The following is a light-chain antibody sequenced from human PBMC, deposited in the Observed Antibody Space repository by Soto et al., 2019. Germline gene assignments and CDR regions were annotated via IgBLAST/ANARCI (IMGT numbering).Light chain of an antibody. CDR1: SSDVGGYNY. CDR3: NSYTTGSTCV. CDR2: DVS. V-gene: IGLV2-14*01. Sequence: QSALTQPASVSGSPGQSITISCTGTSSDVGGYNYVSWYQQHPGKAPKLMIYDVSNRPSGVSNRFSGSKSGNTASLTISGLQAEDEADYYCNSYTTGSTCVFGTGTKVTVL. J-gene: IGLJ1*01.